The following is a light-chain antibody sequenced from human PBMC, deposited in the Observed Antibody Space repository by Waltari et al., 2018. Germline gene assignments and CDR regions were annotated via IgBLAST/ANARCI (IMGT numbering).Light chain of an antibody. Sequence: QSVLTQPPSASGTPGQGVTIPCSGSRSNIGPNIVNCYQQLPGTAPKVLIYSNNQRPSGVPDRFSGSKSGTSASLAVSGLQSEDEGDYYCATWDDSLNGVVFGGGTKLTVL. CDR3: ATWDDSLNGVV. CDR1: RSNIGPNI. CDR2: SNN. V-gene: IGLV1-44*01. J-gene: IGLJ2*01.